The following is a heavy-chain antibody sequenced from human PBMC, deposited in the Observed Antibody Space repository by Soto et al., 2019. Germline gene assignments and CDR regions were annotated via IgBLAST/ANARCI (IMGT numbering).Heavy chain of an antibody. Sequence: EVQLVESGGDLVQPGGSLRLSCAASGFSFSNHDMHWVRQPKGKGLEWVSGITTGGNAYFADSVKGRFSISRENAKNSFYLQTSRLRAEDTAMYYCVRVNADAYDVWGQGTMVTVSS. CDR3: VRVNADAYDV. J-gene: IGHJ3*01. CDR1: GFSFSNHD. V-gene: IGHV3-13*01. CDR2: ITTGGNA.